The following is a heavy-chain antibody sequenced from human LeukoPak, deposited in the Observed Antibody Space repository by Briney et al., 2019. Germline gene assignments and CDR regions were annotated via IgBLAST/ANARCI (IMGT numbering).Heavy chain of an antibody. J-gene: IGHJ4*02. V-gene: IGHV3-15*01. D-gene: IGHD3-10*01. CDR2: IKRKSDGGTP. Sequence: PGGSPRLSCAASGFPFKNAWMSWVRQAPGKGLEWVARIKRKSDGGTPDYAAPVEGRFTISRDDSKSTLYLQMSSLKTEDTAVYYCATDQGFIYYFDYWGQGTLVTVSS. CDR3: ATDQGFIYYFDY. CDR1: GFPFKNAW.